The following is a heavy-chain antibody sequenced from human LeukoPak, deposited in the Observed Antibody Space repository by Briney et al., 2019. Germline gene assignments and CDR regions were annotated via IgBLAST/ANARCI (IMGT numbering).Heavy chain of an antibody. J-gene: IGHJ4*02. CDR1: GYSFTSYW. Sequence: GESLKISCKGSGYSFTSYWIGWVRQMPGKGLEWMGIIYPGDSEIRYSPSFQGQVTISADKSISTAYLQWSSLKASDTAMYYCARMDIVATTDIDYWGLGTLVTVSS. CDR3: ARMDIVATTDIDY. CDR2: IYPGDSEI. D-gene: IGHD5-12*01. V-gene: IGHV5-51*01.